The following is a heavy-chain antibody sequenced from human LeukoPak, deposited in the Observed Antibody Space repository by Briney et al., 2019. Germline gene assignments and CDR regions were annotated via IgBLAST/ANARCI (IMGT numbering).Heavy chain of an antibody. CDR1: GYTFTTYY. CDR2: INPSGGTT. CDR3: ARAKGLFDY. J-gene: IGHJ4*02. Sequence: ASVKVSCKASGYTFTTYYMHWVRQAPGQGLEWMGMINPSGGTTSYAQKLQGRVTMTRDTSTSTVYMELSSLRSEDTVVFYCARAKGLFDYWGQGTLVTVSS. V-gene: IGHV1-46*04.